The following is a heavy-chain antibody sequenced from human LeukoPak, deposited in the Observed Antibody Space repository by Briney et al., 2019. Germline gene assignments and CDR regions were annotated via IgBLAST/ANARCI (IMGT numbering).Heavy chain of an antibody. CDR2: IYYSGDT. V-gene: IGHV4-39*01. J-gene: IGHJ3*02. Sequence: SETLSLTCTVSGGSISSSSYYWGWIRQSPGKGLEWIGSIYYSGDTYYNPSLNSRVTITVDTSKNQFSLQLSSVTAADTTVYYCARSHIVAVTGFAFDIWGQGTLVTVSS. D-gene: IGHD2-21*02. CDR3: ARSHIVAVTGFAFDI. CDR1: GGSISSSSYY.